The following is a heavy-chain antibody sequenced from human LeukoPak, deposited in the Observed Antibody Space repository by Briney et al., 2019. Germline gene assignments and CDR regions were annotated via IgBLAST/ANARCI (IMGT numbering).Heavy chain of an antibody. CDR2: ISGSGGST. J-gene: IGHJ4*02. Sequence: GGSLRLSCAASGFTFSSYAMSWVRQAPGKGLEWVSAISGSGGSTYYADSVKGRFTISRDNAKNSLYLQMNSLRAEDTAVYYCARDQGYYIPDYWGQGTLVTVSS. CDR3: ARDQGYYIPDY. D-gene: IGHD3-3*01. CDR1: GFTFSSYA. V-gene: IGHV3-23*01.